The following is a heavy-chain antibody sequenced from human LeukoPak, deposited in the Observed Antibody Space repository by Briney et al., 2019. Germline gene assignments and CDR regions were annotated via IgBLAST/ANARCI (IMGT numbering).Heavy chain of an antibody. CDR3: ARSENVLLWMDV. D-gene: IGHD3-10*01. Sequence: ASVKVSCKASGYTFTSYGISWVRQAPGQGLEWMGWISAYNGNTNCAQKLQGRVTMTTDTSTSTAYMELRSLRSDDTAVYYCARSENVLLWMDVWGQGTTVTVSS. V-gene: IGHV1-18*01. CDR1: GYTFTSYG. J-gene: IGHJ6*02. CDR2: ISAYNGNT.